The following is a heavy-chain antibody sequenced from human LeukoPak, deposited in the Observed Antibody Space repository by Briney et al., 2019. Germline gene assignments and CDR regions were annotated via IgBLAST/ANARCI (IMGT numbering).Heavy chain of an antibody. CDR3: ARAPLRYHLSYYYYYGMDV. CDR2: IYSGGTT. Sequence: GGSLRLSRAASGFTVSSNYMTWVRQAPGKGLEWVSIIYSGGTTYYADSVKGRFTISRDNSKNTLYLQMNSLRAEDTAVYYCARAPLRYHLSYYYYYGMDVWGQGTTVTVSS. CDR1: GFTVSSNY. J-gene: IGHJ6*02. D-gene: IGHD3-9*01. V-gene: IGHV3-53*01.